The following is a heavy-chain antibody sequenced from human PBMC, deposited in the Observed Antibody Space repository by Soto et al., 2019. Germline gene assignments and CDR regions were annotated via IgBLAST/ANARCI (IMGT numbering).Heavy chain of an antibody. CDR2: ISGSGGRT. CDR1: GFTFSSYA. Sequence: EVQLLESGGGLVQPGGSLRLSCAASGFTFSSYAMSRVRQAPGKGLEWVSAISGSGGRTYYADSVKGRFTISRDNSKNTLYLQMNSLRAEDTAVYYCAKEKGYSSSWFEFDYWGQGTLVTVAS. J-gene: IGHJ4*02. D-gene: IGHD6-13*01. CDR3: AKEKGYSSSWFEFDY. V-gene: IGHV3-23*01.